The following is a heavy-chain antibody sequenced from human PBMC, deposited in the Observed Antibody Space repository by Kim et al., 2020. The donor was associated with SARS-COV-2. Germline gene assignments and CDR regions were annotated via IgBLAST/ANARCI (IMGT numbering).Heavy chain of an antibody. J-gene: IGHJ3*02. V-gene: IGHV3-23*01. CDR2: ISGSGGST. Sequence: GGSLRLSCAASGFTFSSYAMSWVRHAPGKGLAWVSAISGSGGSTYYADSVKGRFTISRDNSKNTLYLQMNSLRAEDTAVYYCAKDAYYDSSGYYWGDAFDIWGQGTMVTVSS. CDR3: AKDAYYDSSGYYWGDAFDI. D-gene: IGHD3-22*01. CDR1: GFTFSSYA.